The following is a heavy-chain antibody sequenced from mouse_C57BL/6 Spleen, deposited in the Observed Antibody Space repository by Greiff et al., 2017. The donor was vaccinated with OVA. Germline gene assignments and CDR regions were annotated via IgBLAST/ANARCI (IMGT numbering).Heavy chain of an antibody. V-gene: IGHV1-19*01. Sequence: DVQLQESGPVLVKPGASVKMSCKASGYTFTDYYMNWVKQSHGKSLEWIGVINPYNGGTSYNQKFKGKATLTVDKSSSTAYMELNSLTSEVSAVYYCARGIPFITTVEGFAYWGQGTLVTVSA. CDR2: INPYNGGT. D-gene: IGHD1-1*01. J-gene: IGHJ3*01. CDR3: ARGIPFITTVEGFAY. CDR1: GYTFTDYY.